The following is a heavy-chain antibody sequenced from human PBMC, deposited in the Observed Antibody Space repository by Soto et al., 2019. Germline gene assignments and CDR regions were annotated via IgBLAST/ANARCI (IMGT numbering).Heavy chain of an antibody. V-gene: IGHV3-7*01. Sequence: EVQLVESGGGLVQPGGSLRLSCAASGFSLSDYWMNWVRQAPGKGLEWVAIIKQDGSDRYYVDSVKGRFTISRDNAKNSLYLQMSILRVEDTAMYYCARGRGWLHDYWGQGTLVTVSS. CDR2: IKQDGSDR. J-gene: IGHJ4*02. CDR3: ARGRGWLHDY. D-gene: IGHD6-19*01. CDR1: GFSLSDYW.